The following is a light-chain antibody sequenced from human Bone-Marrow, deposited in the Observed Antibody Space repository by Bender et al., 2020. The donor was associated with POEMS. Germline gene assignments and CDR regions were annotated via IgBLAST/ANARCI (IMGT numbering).Light chain of an antibody. V-gene: IGLV2-14*01. J-gene: IGLJ1*01. CDR3: CSNAVTQTHYV. CDR1: SSDIGGYNY. CDR2: EVS. Sequence: QSALTQPASVSGSPGQSITISCTGTSSDIGGYNYVSWYQQHPGKAPKLMIYEVSNRPSGVSNRFTGSKSGNTASLTISGLHSEDEADYYCCSNAVTQTHYVFGTGTKVTVL.